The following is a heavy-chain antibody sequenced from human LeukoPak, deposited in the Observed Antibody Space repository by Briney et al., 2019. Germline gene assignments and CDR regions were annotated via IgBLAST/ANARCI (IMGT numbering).Heavy chain of an antibody. CDR2: IDNSGST. D-gene: IGHD6-19*01. J-gene: IGHJ6*03. CDR1: GGSISNTNW. Sequence: SETLSLTCGVSGGSISNTNWWTWFRQPPGKGLEWIGRIDNSGSTSYNPSLNSRVTISVDTSKNQFSLKLSSVTATDTAVYYCATHPYSNGNNDYNMDVWGQGTTVTVSS. CDR3: ATHPYSNGNNDYNMDV. V-gene: IGHV4-4*02.